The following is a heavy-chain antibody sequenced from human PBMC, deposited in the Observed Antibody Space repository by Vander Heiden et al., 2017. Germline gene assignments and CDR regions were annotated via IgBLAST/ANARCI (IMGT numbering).Heavy chain of an antibody. Sequence: QLQLQESGPGLVKPSETLSLTCTVSGGSINSSSYYWGWIRQPPGKGLEWIGSIYYSGSTYYNPSLKSRVTISVDTSKNQFSLKLSSVTAADTAVYYCARHAAKWDFWSGYLMWGQGTLVTVSS. D-gene: IGHD3-3*01. CDR3: ARHAAKWDFWSGYLM. CDR1: GGSINSSSYY. V-gene: IGHV4-39*01. J-gene: IGHJ4*02. CDR2: IYYSGST.